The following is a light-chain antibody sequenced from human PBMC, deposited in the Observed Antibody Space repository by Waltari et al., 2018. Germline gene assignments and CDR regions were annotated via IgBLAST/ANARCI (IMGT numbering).Light chain of an antibody. Sequence: QAVLTQPSSLSASPGASASPTCTLRSGINVGPYRIYWYQQRPGSPPQYLLRYKSDSDKQQGSGVPSRFSGSKDASANAGILLISGLQSEDEADYYCMIWHNSDVVFGGGTKLTVL. CDR2: YKSDSDK. CDR3: MIWHNSDVV. V-gene: IGLV5-45*03. J-gene: IGLJ2*01. CDR1: SGINVGPYR.